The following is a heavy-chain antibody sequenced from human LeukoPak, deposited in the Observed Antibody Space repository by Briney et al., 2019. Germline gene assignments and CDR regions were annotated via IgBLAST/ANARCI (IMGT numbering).Heavy chain of an antibody. CDR2: TYYRSKWHY. Sequence: SQTLSLTCAISGDSVSSNSATWNWIRQSPSRGLDWLGRTYYRSKWHYDYAVSVKSRITINPDTSKNQFSLQLNSVTPEDTAVYYCARDEGSTGTTNYYDYWGQGTLVTVSS. D-gene: IGHD1-1*01. CDR3: ARDEGSTGTTNYYDY. V-gene: IGHV6-1*01. CDR1: GDSVSSNSAT. J-gene: IGHJ4*02.